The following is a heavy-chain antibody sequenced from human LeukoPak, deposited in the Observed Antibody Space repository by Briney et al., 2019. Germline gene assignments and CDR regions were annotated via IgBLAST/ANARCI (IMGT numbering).Heavy chain of an antibody. D-gene: IGHD6-13*01. V-gene: IGHV4-59*01. Sequence: PSETLSLTCTVSGGSISSYYWSWIRQPPGKGLEWIGYIYYSGSTNYNPSLKSRVTISVDTSKNQFSLKLSSVTAADTAVYYCARGVAAGPGSAFDIWGQGTMVTVSS. CDR1: GGSISSYY. CDR2: IYYSGST. CDR3: ARGVAAGPGSAFDI. J-gene: IGHJ3*02.